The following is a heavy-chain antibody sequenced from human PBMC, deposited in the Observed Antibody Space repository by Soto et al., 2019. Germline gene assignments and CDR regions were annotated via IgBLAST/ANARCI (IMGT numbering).Heavy chain of an antibody. CDR3: AVGINWFDP. Sequence: PSENLSLTRAVYGGAFSGHYLAWIRQSPGKGLEWIGEINQSGSTNYNPSLKSRVTMSVDTSKNQFSLKLNSVTAADTAIYYCAVGINWFDPWGQGPWSPSPQ. J-gene: IGHJ5*02. CDR2: INQSGST. V-gene: IGHV4-34*01. CDR1: GGAFSGHY.